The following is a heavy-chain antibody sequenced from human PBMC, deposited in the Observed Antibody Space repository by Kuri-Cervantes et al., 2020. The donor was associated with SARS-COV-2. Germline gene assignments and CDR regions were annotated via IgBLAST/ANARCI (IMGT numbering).Heavy chain of an antibody. D-gene: IGHD6-19*01. J-gene: IGHJ6*02. CDR1: GFTFSSYA. V-gene: IGHV4-34*08. Sequence: SCAASGFTFSSYAMSWVRQAPGKGLEWIGEINHSGSTNYNPSLKSRVTISVDTSKNQFSLKLGSVTAADTAVYYCAVSSGWYRGNYYYYGMDVWGQGTTVTVSS. CDR3: AVSSGWYRGNYYYYGMDV. CDR2: INHSGST.